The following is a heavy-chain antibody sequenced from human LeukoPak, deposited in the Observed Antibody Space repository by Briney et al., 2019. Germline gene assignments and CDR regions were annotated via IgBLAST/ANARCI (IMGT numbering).Heavy chain of an antibody. CDR3: AKASWVSSTDAVR. V-gene: IGHV3-23*01. Sequence: GGSLRLSCAASGLSFSSFAMSWVRRGPAGGVEWVSSNRGNGETFYADSVKGRCTLSSDSARNTVYFQLNNLRVEDTAIYYCAKASWVSSTDAVRWGQGTLVTVSS. J-gene: IGHJ4*02. CDR1: GLSFSSFA. D-gene: IGHD3-16*01. CDR2: NRGNGET.